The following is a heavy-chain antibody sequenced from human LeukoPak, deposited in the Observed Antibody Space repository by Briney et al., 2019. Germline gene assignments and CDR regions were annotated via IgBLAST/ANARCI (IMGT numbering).Heavy chain of an antibody. J-gene: IGHJ4*02. V-gene: IGHV3-53*01. D-gene: IGHD3-22*01. CDR3: ARAPGGTQASSGYFDY. CDR1: GFTASSNY. Sequence: GGSLRLSCAASGFTASSNYMSWVRQAPGKGLEWVSVIYSDGRTYYADSVKGRFTISRDNSKNTLYLQMNNLRAEDTAVYYCARAPGGTQASSGYFDYWGQGTLVTVSS. CDR2: IYSDGRT.